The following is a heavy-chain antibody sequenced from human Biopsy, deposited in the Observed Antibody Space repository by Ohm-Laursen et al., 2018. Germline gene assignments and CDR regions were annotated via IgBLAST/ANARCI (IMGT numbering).Heavy chain of an antibody. D-gene: IGHD4/OR15-4a*01. CDR3: ARASAYGVFDV. V-gene: IGHV1-2*06. CDR2: IDPNSDDA. CDR1: GYTFTGHS. Sequence: SVKVSCKTSGYTFTGHSCHWVRQAPGQRLGWVGRIDPNSDDAKYAQKFQGRIAMTTDTSITTAYLEVSSLTSDDAAVYFCARASAYGVFDVWGQGTIVTVSS. J-gene: IGHJ3*01.